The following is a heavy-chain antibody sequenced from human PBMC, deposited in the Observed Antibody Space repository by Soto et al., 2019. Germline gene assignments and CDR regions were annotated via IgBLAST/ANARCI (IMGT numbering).Heavy chain of an antibody. CDR1: GGSISSGGYY. CDR2: IYYSGST. D-gene: IGHD3-10*01. CDR3: NTGGGSGSYYYYYGMDV. Sequence: SETLSLTCTVSGGSISSGGYYWSWIRQHPGKGLEWIGHIYYSGSTFYNPTLKSRVTISVDMSKNQFSLKLSSVTAADTAVYYCNTGGGSGSYYYYYGMDVRGQGTTVTVSS. V-gene: IGHV4-31*03. J-gene: IGHJ6*02.